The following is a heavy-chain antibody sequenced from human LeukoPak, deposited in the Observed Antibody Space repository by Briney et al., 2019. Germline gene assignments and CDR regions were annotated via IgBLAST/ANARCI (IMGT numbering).Heavy chain of an antibody. CDR3: ARTRRPPRLTYDFWSGYYFYFDY. J-gene: IGHJ4*02. D-gene: IGHD3-3*01. CDR1: GGSIDSSNYY. V-gene: IGHV4-61*05. CDR2: IYFTGIT. Sequence: PSETLSLTCTVSGGSIDSSNYYWGWIRQPPGKGLEWIGYIYFTGITTYNSSLKSRLTISLDTSNNQFSLRLRSVTAADTAVYYCARTRRPPRLTYDFWSGYYFYFDYWGQGTLVTVSS.